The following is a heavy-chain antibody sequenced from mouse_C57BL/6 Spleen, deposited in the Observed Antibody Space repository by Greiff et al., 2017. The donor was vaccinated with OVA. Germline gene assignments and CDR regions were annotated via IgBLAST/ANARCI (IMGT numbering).Heavy chain of an antibody. J-gene: IGHJ4*01. CDR2: IHPNSGST. Sequence: QVQLQQSGAELVKPGASVKLSCKASGYTFTSYWMHWVKQRPGQGLEWIGMIHPNSGSTNYNEKFKSKATLTVDKSSSTAYMQLSSLTSEDSAVYYCARSQGSYAMDYWGQGTSATVSS. CDR1: GYTFTSYW. V-gene: IGHV1-64*01. CDR3: ARSQGSYAMDY. D-gene: IGHD3-3*01.